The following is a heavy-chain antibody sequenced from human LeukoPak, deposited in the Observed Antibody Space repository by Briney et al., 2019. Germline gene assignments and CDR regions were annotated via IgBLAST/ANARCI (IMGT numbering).Heavy chain of an antibody. Sequence: SGPTLVKPTQTLTLTCTFSGFSLSTSGMCVSWIRQPPGKALEWLARIDWDDDKYYSTSLKTRLTISKDTSKNQVVLTMTNMDPLDTATYYCAGIRRTTVVTAGAFDIWGQGTMVTVSS. CDR3: AGIRRTTVVTAGAFDI. CDR2: IDWDDDK. CDR1: GFSLSTSGMC. J-gene: IGHJ3*02. D-gene: IGHD4-23*01. V-gene: IGHV2-70*11.